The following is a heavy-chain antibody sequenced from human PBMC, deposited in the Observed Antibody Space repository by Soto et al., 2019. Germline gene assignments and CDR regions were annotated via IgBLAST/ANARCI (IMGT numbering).Heavy chain of an antibody. Sequence: SETLSLTXTVSGGSIGSYYWSWIRQPPGKGLEWIGYIYYSGSTNYNPSLKSRVTISVDTSKNQFSLKLSSVTAADTAVYYCARGQSVVVANDAFDIWGQGTMVTVSS. CDR1: GGSIGSYY. CDR2: IYYSGST. CDR3: ARGQSVVVANDAFDI. V-gene: IGHV4-59*01. J-gene: IGHJ3*02. D-gene: IGHD2-15*01.